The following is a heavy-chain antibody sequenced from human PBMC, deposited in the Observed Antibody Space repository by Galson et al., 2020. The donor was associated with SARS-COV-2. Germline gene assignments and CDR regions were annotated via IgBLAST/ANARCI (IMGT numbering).Heavy chain of an antibody. CDR2: INHSGST. Sequence: SETLSLTCAVYGGSFSGYYWSWIRQPPGKGLEWIGEINHSGSTNYNPSLKSRVTISVDTSKNQFSLKLSSVTAADTAVYYCARVQHSNYVRGGPRIYYYYGMDVWGQGTTVTVSS. V-gene: IGHV4-34*01. D-gene: IGHD4-4*01. CDR1: GGSFSGYY. CDR3: ARVQHSNYVRGGPRIYYYYGMDV. J-gene: IGHJ6*02.